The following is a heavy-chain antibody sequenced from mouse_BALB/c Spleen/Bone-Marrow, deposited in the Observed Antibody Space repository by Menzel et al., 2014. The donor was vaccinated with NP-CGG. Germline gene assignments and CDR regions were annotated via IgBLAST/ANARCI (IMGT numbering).Heavy chain of an antibody. J-gene: IGHJ4*01. CDR1: GYTFTSYW. V-gene: IGHV1-87*01. D-gene: IGHD2-14*01. CDR3: ARAKRYGGMDY. CDR2: FYPGDGDT. Sequence: QVQLQQSGAELARPGASVKLSCKASGYTFTSYWMQWVKQRPGQGLQWIGAFYPGDGDTRYTQRFKDKATLTADKSSSTAYMQLSSLASEDSAVYYCARAKRYGGMDYWGQGTSVTVSS.